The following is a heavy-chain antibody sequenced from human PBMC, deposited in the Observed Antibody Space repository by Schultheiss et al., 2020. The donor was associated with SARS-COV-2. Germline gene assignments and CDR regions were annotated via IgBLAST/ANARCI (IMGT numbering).Heavy chain of an antibody. CDR1: GYTFTSFG. CDR2: ISAYNGNT. D-gene: IGHD6-19*01. CDR3: ARDTGVYSSGPFDP. Sequence: ASVKVSCKASGYTFTSFGLSWVRQAPGQGLEWMGWISAYNGNTNYAQKLQGRVTMTTDTSTSTAYMELRSLRSDDTAVYYCARDTGVYSSGPFDPWGQGTLVTVSS. V-gene: IGHV1-18*04. J-gene: IGHJ5*02.